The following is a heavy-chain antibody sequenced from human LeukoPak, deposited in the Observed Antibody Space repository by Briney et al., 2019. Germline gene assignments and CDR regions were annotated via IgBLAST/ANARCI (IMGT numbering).Heavy chain of an antibody. CDR3: AKNRGAGSHYYYHMNV. CDR2: INKSGGST. V-gene: IGHV3-23*01. D-gene: IGHD1-26*01. CDR1: GFTFSSYA. J-gene: IGHJ6*03. Sequence: GGSLRLSCAASGFTFSSYAMSWVRQAPGKGLEWVSIINKSGGSTNYADSVKGRFTISRDNSKNMLYLQLNGLRVEDTAVYYCAKNRGAGSHYYYHMNVWGKGTTVTVSS.